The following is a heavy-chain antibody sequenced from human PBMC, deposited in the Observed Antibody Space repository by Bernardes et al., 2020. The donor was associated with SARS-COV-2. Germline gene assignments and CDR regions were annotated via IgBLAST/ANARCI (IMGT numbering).Heavy chain of an antibody. J-gene: IGHJ6*02. Sequence: GRSLIRSCAASGFIFSTYDMYWVRQAPGQGLEWLSYISSTGTTIYYADSVKGRFTISRDNAKNSLYLQMNSLRADDTAVYYCATPYYGSGTGPTRYYYYCMDVWRQCTTV. CDR1: GFIFSTYD. D-gene: IGHD3-10*01. V-gene: IGHV3-48*04. CDR2: ISSTGTTI. CDR3: ATPYYGSGTGPTRYYYYCMDV.